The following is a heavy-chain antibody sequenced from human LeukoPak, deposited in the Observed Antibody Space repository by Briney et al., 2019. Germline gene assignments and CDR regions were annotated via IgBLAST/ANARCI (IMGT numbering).Heavy chain of an antibody. Sequence: GGSLRLSCAASGFTFSSYEMKWVRQAPGEGLEWVSYISSSGSHAYYADSVKGRFTISRDKAKNSLYLQMSSLRAEDTAVYYCARDSELLWFGELLHYGMDVWGKGTTVTVSS. J-gene: IGHJ6*04. CDR3: ARDSELLWFGELLHYGMDV. D-gene: IGHD3-10*01. CDR2: ISSSGSHA. V-gene: IGHV3-48*03. CDR1: GFTFSSYE.